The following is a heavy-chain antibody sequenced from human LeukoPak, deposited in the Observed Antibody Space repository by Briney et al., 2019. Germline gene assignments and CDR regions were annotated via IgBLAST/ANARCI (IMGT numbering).Heavy chain of an antibody. CDR1: GYTFTSYD. CDR2: INPNSGGT. Sequence: GASVKVTCKASGYTFTSYDYSWLRQDPGQGREGMGWINPNSGGTNYAQKLQGRVTMTMDTSINTAYMELSRLRSDDPAVDYFARSALGYYYYMDVWGKGTTVTVSS. D-gene: IGHD3-16*01. CDR3: ARSALGYYYYMDV. J-gene: IGHJ6*03. V-gene: IGHV1-2*02.